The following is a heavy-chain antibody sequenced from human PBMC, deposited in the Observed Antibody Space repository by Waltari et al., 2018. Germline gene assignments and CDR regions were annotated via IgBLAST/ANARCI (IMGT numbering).Heavy chain of an antibody. Sequence: EVQLLESGGGLVQRGGSLRLSCAVSGFLFSRFAISWVRHPPGKGLGWVAGTSASSGSTYYADSVQGRFTISRDNSKKRVFLQMNSLRAEDTATYYCTKCIAEAGWFFDYWGQGILVTVSS. CDR2: TSASSGST. CDR1: GFLFSRFA. D-gene: IGHD6-19*01. CDR3: TKCIAEAGWFFDY. V-gene: IGHV3-23*01. J-gene: IGHJ4*02.